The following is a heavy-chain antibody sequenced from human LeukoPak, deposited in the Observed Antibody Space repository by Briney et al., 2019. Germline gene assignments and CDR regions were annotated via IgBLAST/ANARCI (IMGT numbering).Heavy chain of an antibody. Sequence: GGSLRLSCVASGFTFSNYDMHWVRQAPGKGLEWVALISYDGSNKYYADSVKGRFTISRDNSKNTKFLQMNSLKPEDTAIYYCARKLGDCGNHGDLDPGAQVTVVTVSS. J-gene: IGHJ5*02. V-gene: IGHV3-30*03. CDR3: ARKLGDCGNHGDLDP. CDR2: ISYDGSNK. D-gene: IGHD1-14*01. CDR1: GFTFSNYD.